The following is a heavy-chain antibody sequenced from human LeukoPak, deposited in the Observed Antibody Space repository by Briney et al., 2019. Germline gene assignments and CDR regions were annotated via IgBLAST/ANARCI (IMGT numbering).Heavy chain of an antibody. CDR3: ASSPVGATSD. D-gene: IGHD1-26*01. CDR2: IYYSGST. Sequence: SETLSLTCTVSGGSISTYYWSWIRQPPGKWLEWIGSIYYSGSTYYNPSLKSRVTISVDTSKNQFSLKPSSVTAADTAVYYCASSPVGATSDWGQGTLVTVSS. J-gene: IGHJ4*02. CDR1: GGSISTYY. V-gene: IGHV4-39*01.